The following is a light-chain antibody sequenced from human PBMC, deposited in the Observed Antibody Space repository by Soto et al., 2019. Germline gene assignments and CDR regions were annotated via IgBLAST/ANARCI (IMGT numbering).Light chain of an antibody. CDR1: QTISSW. CDR3: QHFKSFPWT. V-gene: IGKV1-5*01. CDR2: GAS. J-gene: IGKJ1*01. Sequence: QSPFTLSSSVRDRVTIPCRASQTISSWLAWYQQKPGKAPKLLIYGASSLQSGVPLRFSGSGSGTDFTLTICRLEPEDFATYYCQHFKSFPWTLGQGTSLDI.